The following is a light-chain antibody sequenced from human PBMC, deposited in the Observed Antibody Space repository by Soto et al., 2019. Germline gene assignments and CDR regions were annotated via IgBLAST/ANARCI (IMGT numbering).Light chain of an antibody. Sequence: IVVAQSTAHVSLSPKARGTLLCRASQSVSSYLAWYQQKPGQAPRLLIYDASNLATGIPARFSGSGSGTDFTLTISSLEPEDFAVYYCQQGSTWPWTFGQGTKMDIK. CDR3: QQGSTWPWT. CDR2: DAS. CDR1: QSVSSY. J-gene: IGKJ1*01. V-gene: IGKV3-11*01.